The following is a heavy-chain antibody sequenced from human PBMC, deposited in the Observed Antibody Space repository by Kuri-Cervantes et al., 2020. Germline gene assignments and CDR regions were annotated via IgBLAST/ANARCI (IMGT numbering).Heavy chain of an antibody. Sequence: ASVKVSCKASGYTFTNYYMHWVRQAPGQGLEWMGIINPSGGSTSYAQKFQGRVTMTRDTSTSTVYMELSSLRSEDTAVYYCARENGFYGDYVNAFDIWGQGTMVTVSS. V-gene: IGHV1-46*01. D-gene: IGHD4-17*01. CDR2: INPSGGST. CDR3: ARENGFYGDYVNAFDI. CDR1: GYTFTNYY. J-gene: IGHJ3*02.